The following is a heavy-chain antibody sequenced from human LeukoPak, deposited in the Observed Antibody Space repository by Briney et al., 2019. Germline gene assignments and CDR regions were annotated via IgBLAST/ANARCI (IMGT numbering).Heavy chain of an antibody. CDR3: GVGVKATNAFDI. V-gene: IGHV4-39*01. CDR1: GGSISSSSYY. J-gene: IGHJ3*02. Sequence: WETLSLTCTVSGGSISSSSYYWGWIRQPPGKGLEWIGSIYYSGSTYYNPSLKSRVTISVDTSKNQFSLKLSSVTAADTAVYYCGVGVKATNAFDIWGQGTMVTVSS. CDR2: IYYSGST. D-gene: IGHD1-26*01.